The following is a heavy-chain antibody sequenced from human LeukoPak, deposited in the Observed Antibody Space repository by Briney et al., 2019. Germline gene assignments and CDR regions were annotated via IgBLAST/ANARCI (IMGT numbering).Heavy chain of an antibody. J-gene: IGHJ6*02. CDR1: GFTFSSYA. CDR3: ARDITVTEHYYYYGMDV. D-gene: IGHD4-17*01. Sequence: GGSLRLSCAASGFTFSSYAMYWVRQAPGKGLEWVSGIFGSGGSTHYADSVKGRFTISRDNSKNTLYLQMNSLRAEDTAVYYCARDITVTEHYYYYGMDVWGQGTTVTVSS. V-gene: IGHV3-23*01. CDR2: IFGSGGST.